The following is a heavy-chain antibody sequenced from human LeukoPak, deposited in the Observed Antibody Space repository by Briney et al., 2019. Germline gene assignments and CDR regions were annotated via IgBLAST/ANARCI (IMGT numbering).Heavy chain of an antibody. CDR3: ARADTSGWFVDY. CDR1: GYTFTSNN. D-gene: IGHD6-19*01. V-gene: IGHV1-8*01. J-gene: IGHJ4*02. Sequence: GASVKVSCKASGYTFTSNNINWVRQAPGQGLEWMGWMDPNSADTAYAQKFQGRVAMTRDTSISTAYMELSSLRSEDTAVYYCARADTSGWFVDYWGQGTLVTVSS. CDR2: MDPNSADT.